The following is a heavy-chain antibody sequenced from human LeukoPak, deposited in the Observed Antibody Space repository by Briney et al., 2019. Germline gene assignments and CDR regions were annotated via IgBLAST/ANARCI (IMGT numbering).Heavy chain of an antibody. Sequence: GSLRLSCAAAGFTFCNYAMSWVRQTPREGLELVSGINGGGGTTYYSDSVKGRFTISRDNSKSTFYLQMDSLRDEDTAIYYCAKERFSTSSAIEFDFWGRGTLVTVSS. J-gene: IGHJ4*02. D-gene: IGHD6-13*01. CDR3: AKERFSTSSAIEFDF. CDR1: GFTFCNYA. CDR2: INGGGGTT. V-gene: IGHV3-23*01.